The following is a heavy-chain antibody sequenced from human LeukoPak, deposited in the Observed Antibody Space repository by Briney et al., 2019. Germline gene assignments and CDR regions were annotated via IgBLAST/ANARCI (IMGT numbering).Heavy chain of an antibody. CDR1: GGSISSYY. CDR2: IYTSGST. J-gene: IGHJ5*02. CDR3: ARDRNDILTGYPENWFDP. D-gene: IGHD3-9*01. V-gene: IGHV4-4*07. Sequence: SETLSLTCTVSGGSISSYYWSWIRQPARKGLEWIGRIYTSGSTNYNPSLKSRVTMSVDTSKNQFSLKLSSVTAADTAVYYCARDRNDILTGYPENWFDPWGQGTLVTVSS.